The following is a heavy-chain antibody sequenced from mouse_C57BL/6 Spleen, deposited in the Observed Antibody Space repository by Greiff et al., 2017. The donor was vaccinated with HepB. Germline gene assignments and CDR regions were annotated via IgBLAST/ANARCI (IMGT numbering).Heavy chain of an antibody. CDR1: GYSFTGYY. J-gene: IGHJ3*01. D-gene: IGHD2-4*01. CDR2: INPSTGGT. Sequence: EVQLQQSGPELVKPGASVKIPCKASGYSFTGYYMNWVKQSPEKSLEWIGEINPSTGGTTYNQKFKAKATLTVDKSSSTAYMQLKSLTSEDSAVYYCARAYDYDVEGFAYWGQGTLVTVSA. V-gene: IGHV1-42*01. CDR3: ARAYDYDVEGFAY.